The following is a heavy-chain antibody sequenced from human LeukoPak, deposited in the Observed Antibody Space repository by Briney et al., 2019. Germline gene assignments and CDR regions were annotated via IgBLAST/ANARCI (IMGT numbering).Heavy chain of an antibody. CDR1: GFPLRSYS. CDR3: ATVAQYIAVGGDGEYYFDY. J-gene: IGHJ4*02. CDR2: ISSSSNYI. D-gene: IGHD6-19*01. Sequence: GGSLRLFRGASGFPLRSYSVNCVPHAPGKGLEEVSSISSSSNYIYFADSVKGRLTISRDIAKNSLYLQMNRLRAEDRAVSYCATVAQYIAVGGDGEYYFDYWGQGTLVTVSS. V-gene: IGHV3-21*01.